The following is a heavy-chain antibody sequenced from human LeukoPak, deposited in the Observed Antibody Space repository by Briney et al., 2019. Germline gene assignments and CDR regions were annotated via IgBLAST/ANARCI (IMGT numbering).Heavy chain of an antibody. CDR3: ARSGQGSGSYISQGY. CDR1: GYTFTGYY. V-gene: IGHV1-2*02. D-gene: IGHD3-10*01. Sequence: GASVKVSCKASGYTFTGYYMHWVRQAPVQGLEWMGWINPNSGGTNYAQKFQGRVTMTRDTSISTAYMELSRLRSDDTAVYYCARSGQGSGSYISQGYWGQGTLVTVSS. J-gene: IGHJ4*02. CDR2: INPNSGGT.